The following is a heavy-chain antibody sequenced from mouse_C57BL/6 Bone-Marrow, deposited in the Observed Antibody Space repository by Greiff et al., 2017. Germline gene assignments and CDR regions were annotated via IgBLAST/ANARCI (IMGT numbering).Heavy chain of an antibody. D-gene: IGHD2-2*01. J-gene: IGHJ1*03. V-gene: IGHV1-61*01. CDR1: GYTFTSYW. CDR2: IYPSDSET. CDR3: ARGGYHWYFDV. Sequence: QVQLQQSGAELVRPGSSVKLSCKASGYTFTSYWMDWVKQRPGQGLEWIGNIYPSDSETHYNQKFKDKATLTVDKSSSTAYMQLSSLTSEDSAVYYCARGGYHWYFDVWGTGTTVTVSS.